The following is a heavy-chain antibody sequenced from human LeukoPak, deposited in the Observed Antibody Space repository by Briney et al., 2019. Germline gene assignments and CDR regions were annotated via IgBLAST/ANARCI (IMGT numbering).Heavy chain of an antibody. CDR2: IRGKAYGGTT. CDR3: TRAREGYDILTGYFL. CDR1: GFTFGDYA. J-gene: IGHJ4*02. D-gene: IGHD3-9*01. V-gene: IGHV3-49*04. Sequence: GRSLRLSCTASGFTFGDYAMSWVRQAPGKGLEWVGFIRGKAYGGTTEYAASVKGRFTISRDDSKSIAYLQMNSLKTEDTAVYYCTRAREGYDILTGYFLWGQGTLVTVSS.